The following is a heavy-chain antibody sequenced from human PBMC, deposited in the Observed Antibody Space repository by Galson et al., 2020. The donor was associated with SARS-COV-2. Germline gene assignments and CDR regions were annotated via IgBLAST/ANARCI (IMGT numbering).Heavy chain of an antibody. D-gene: IGHD3-10*01. V-gene: IGHV3-7*04. CDR2: IKQDGSEK. CDR3: ARVWFGGDTGFDY. Sequence: QLGESLKISCAASGFTFSSYWMSWVRQAPGKGLEWVANIKQDGSEKYYVDSVKGRFTISRDNAKNSLYLQMNSLRAEDTAVYYCARVWFGGDTGFDYWGQGTLVTVSS. J-gene: IGHJ4*02. CDR1: GFTFSSYW.